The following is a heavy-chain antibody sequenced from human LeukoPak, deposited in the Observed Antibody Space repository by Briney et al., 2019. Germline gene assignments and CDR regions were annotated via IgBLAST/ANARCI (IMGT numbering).Heavy chain of an antibody. J-gene: IGHJ4*02. CDR3: ARSPAGVVVPAAADY. CDR2: INPNSGGT. Sequence: ASVKVSCKASGYTFTGYYMHWVRHASGQGLEWMGWINPNSGGTNYAQKFQGRVTMTRDTSISTAYMELSRLRSDDTAVYYCARSPAGVVVPAAADYWGQGTLVTVSS. CDR1: GYTFTGYY. V-gene: IGHV1-2*02. D-gene: IGHD2-2*01.